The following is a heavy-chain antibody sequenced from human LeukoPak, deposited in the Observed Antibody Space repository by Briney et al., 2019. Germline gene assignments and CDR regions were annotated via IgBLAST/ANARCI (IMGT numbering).Heavy chain of an antibody. D-gene: IGHD1-26*01. Sequence: RASVKVSCKVSGYTLTELSMHWVRQAPGKGLXXMGGFDPEDGETIYAQKFQGRVTMTEDTSTDTAYMELSSLRSEDTAVYYCAVGATRRFWFDPWGQGTLVTVSS. CDR1: GYTLTELS. J-gene: IGHJ5*02. CDR2: FDPEDGET. CDR3: AVGATRRFWFDP. V-gene: IGHV1-24*01.